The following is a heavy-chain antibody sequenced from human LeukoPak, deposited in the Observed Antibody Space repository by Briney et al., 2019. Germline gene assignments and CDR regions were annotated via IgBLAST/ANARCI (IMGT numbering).Heavy chain of an antibody. J-gene: IGHJ4*02. CDR2: ISTGTYI. Sequence: PGGSLRLSCVASGFTFSRFELNWVRQAPGKGLEWVSHISTGTYIAYADSVKGRFTISRDNAQNSLYLQMSSLRAEDTAVYYCASTTGYSYGYFDYWGQGTLVTVSS. D-gene: IGHD5-18*01. CDR1: GFTFSRFE. CDR3: ASTTGYSYGYFDY. V-gene: IGHV3-48*03.